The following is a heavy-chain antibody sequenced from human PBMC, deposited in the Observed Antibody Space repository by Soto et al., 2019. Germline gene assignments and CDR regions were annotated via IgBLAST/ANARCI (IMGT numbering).Heavy chain of an antibody. CDR3: ARGLAKGAGGAFDI. Sequence: QVHLVESGGGVVQPGRSLRLSCAASGFSFSFSGMHWVRQAPGKGLEWVAGLWYDGSSENYADSVKGRFTISRHNSKNTLDLQMDSLRVEDTAMYYCARGLAKGAGGAFDIWGQGTMVIVSS. D-gene: IGHD3-16*01. J-gene: IGHJ3*02. CDR1: GFSFSFSG. CDR2: LWYDGSSE. V-gene: IGHV3-33*01.